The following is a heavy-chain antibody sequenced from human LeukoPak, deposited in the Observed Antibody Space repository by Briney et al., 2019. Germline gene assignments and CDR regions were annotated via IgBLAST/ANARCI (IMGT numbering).Heavy chain of an antibody. CDR3: ARDGITKSIAARPGDY. Sequence: PGGSLRLSCAASGFSFISYGMSWVRQAPGKGLEWVSGINWNGGSTGYADSVKGRFTISRDNAKNSLYLQMNSLRAEDTALYYCARDGITKSIAARPGDYWGQGTLVTVSS. V-gene: IGHV3-20*04. CDR1: GFSFISYG. CDR2: INWNGGST. J-gene: IGHJ4*02. D-gene: IGHD6-6*01.